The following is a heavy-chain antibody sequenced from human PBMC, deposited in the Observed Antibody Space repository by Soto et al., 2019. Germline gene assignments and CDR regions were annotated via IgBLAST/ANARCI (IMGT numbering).Heavy chain of an antibody. V-gene: IGHV1-18*01. CDR3: ARDRLGVSVTGGGFDS. Sequence: QVQLVQSGGEVKKPGASVKVSCKASGYTFSNFGLSWVRQAPGQGLELMGWISPYNGNTNYAQKLQGRLTMTTDTSTSTAYMELRSLRYDDTAVYYCARDRLGVSVTGGGFDSWGQGPLVTVSS. CDR1: GYTFSNFG. J-gene: IGHJ4*02. CDR2: ISPYNGNT. D-gene: IGHD2-8*01.